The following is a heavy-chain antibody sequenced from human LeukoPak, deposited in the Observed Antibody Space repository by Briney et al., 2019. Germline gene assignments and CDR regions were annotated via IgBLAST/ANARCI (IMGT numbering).Heavy chain of an antibody. CDR2: MNPNSGNT. CDR1: GYTFTSYD. D-gene: IGHD1-26*01. Sequence: ASVKVSCKASGYTFTSYDINWVRQATGQGLEWMGWMNPNSGNTGYAQKLQGKVTMTTDTSTSTAYMELRSLRSDHTAVYYCAISSGSYFTGVDYWGQGTLVTVSS. CDR3: AISSGSYFTGVDY. J-gene: IGHJ4*02. V-gene: IGHV1-8*01.